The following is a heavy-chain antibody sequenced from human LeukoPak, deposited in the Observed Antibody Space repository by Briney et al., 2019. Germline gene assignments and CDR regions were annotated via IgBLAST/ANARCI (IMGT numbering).Heavy chain of an antibody. J-gene: IGHJ4*02. CDR3: ARERSGTTSLDY. Sequence: GGPLRLSCAASGFTFSSFSMNWVRQAPGKGLEWVSHISSSSSYIYYADSVKGRFTISRDNAKNSLYLEMNSLRAEDTAVYYCARERSGTTSLDYWGQGTLVTVSS. CDR1: GFTFSSFS. CDR2: ISSSSSYI. D-gene: IGHD1-7*01. V-gene: IGHV3-21*01.